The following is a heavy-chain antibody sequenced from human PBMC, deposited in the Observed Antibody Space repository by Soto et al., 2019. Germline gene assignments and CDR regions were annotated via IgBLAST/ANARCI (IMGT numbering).Heavy chain of an antibody. CDR3: AHYSSSWYGNWFDP. V-gene: IGHV1-58*02. D-gene: IGHD6-13*01. CDR1: GFTFTSSA. J-gene: IGHJ5*02. Sequence: GASVKVSCKASGFTFTSSAMQWVRQARGQRLGWIGWIVVGSGNTNYAQKFQEGVTITKDTSKNQVVLTMTNMDPVDTATYYCAHYSSSWYGNWFDPWGQGTLVTVSS. CDR2: IVVGSGNT.